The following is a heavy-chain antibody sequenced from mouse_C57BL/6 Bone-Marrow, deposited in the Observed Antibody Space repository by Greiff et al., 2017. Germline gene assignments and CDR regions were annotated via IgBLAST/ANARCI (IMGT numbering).Heavy chain of an antibody. J-gene: IGHJ4*01. Sequence: EVQRVESGGGLVQPGGSLKLSCAASGFTFSDYYMYWVRQTPEKRLEWVAYLSNGGGSTYYPDTVKGRFTISRDNAKNTLYLQMSRLQSEDTAMYYCARGGSRAMDYWGQGTSVTVSS. CDR2: LSNGGGST. CDR1: GFTFSDYY. V-gene: IGHV5-12*01. CDR3: ARGGSRAMDY.